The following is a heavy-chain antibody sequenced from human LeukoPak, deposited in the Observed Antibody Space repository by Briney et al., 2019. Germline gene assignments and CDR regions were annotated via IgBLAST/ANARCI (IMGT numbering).Heavy chain of an antibody. D-gene: IGHD3-22*01. Sequence: GALRLSCAASGFTSSSYAMSWVRQAPGKGLEWVSAISGSGGSTYYADSVKGRFTISRDNSKNTLYLQMNSLRAEDTAVYYCAKSQGYYDSSGYPYYFDYWGQGTLVTVSS. CDR1: GFTSSSYA. J-gene: IGHJ4*02. CDR3: AKSQGYYDSSGYPYYFDY. V-gene: IGHV3-23*01. CDR2: ISGSGGST.